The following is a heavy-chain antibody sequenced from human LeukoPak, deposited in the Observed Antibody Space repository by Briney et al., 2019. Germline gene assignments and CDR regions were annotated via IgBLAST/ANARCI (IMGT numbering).Heavy chain of an antibody. CDR1: GYTLTELS. CDR2: MNPNSGNT. D-gene: IGHD1-26*01. Sequence: GASAKVSCKVSGYTLTELSMHWVRQATGQGLEWMGWMNPNSGNTGYAQKFQGRVTMTRNTSISTAYMELSSLRSEDTAVYYCARGGERELWSFRYWGQGTLVTVSS. J-gene: IGHJ4*02. V-gene: IGHV1-8*01. CDR3: ARGGERELWSFRY.